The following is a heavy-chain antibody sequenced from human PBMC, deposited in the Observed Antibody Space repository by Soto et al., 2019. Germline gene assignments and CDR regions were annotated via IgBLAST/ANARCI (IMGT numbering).Heavy chain of an antibody. V-gene: IGHV3-23*01. CDR2: IGGSCGRT. Sequence: EVQLLESGGGLVQPGGSLRLYCAASGFTFSSYAMSWVRQDPGKGLEWVSAIGGSCGRTYYADSVKGRFTISRDNSKNTLYLQMNRMRAEDTAVNYCANGDDYGGYYYYGMDVWGQGTTVTV. CDR1: GFTFSSYA. J-gene: IGHJ6*02. CDR3: ANGDDYGGYYYYGMDV. D-gene: IGHD4-17*01.